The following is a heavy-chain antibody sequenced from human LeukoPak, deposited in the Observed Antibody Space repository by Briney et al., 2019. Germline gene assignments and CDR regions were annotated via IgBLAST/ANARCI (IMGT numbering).Heavy chain of an antibody. CDR2: INHSGST. CDR1: GGSFSGYY. V-gene: IGHV4-34*01. D-gene: IGHD3-22*01. CDR3: ARHYDAYYFDY. J-gene: IGHJ4*02. Sequence: SETLSLTCAVYGGSFSGYYWSWIRQPPGKGLEWIGEINHSGSTNYNPSLKSRVTISVDTSKNQFSLKLSSVTAADTAVYYCARHYDAYYFDYWGQGTLVTVSS.